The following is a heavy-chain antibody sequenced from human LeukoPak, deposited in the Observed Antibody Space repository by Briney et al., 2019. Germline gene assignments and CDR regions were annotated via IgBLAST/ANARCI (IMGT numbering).Heavy chain of an antibody. CDR3: ARGGRMVRGVIIRYYYYYYMDV. CDR2: IIPIFGTA. CDR1: GGTFSSYA. Sequence: GSSVKVSCKASGGTFSSYAISWVRQAPGQGLEWMGGIIPIFGTANYAQKFQGRVTITADESTSTAYIELSSLRSEDTAVYYCARGGRMVRGVIIRYYYYYYMDVWGKGTTVTISS. V-gene: IGHV1-69*01. D-gene: IGHD3-10*01. J-gene: IGHJ6*03.